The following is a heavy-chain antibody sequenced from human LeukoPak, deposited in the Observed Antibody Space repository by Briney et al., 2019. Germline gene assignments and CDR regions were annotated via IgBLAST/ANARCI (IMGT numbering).Heavy chain of an antibody. CDR2: INHSGST. D-gene: IGHD2-2*01. J-gene: IGHJ5*02. V-gene: IGHV4-34*01. CDR1: GGSFSGYY. Sequence: SETLSLTCAVYGGSFSGYYWSWIRQPPGKGLEWIGEINHSGSTNYNPSLKSRVTISVDTSKNQFSLKLSSVTAADTAVYYCARHPLRRVTAAMKYSWFDPWGQGTLVTVSS. CDR3: ARHPLRRVTAAMKYSWFDP.